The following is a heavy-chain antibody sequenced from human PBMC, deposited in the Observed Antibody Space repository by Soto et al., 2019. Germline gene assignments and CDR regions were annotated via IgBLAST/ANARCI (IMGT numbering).Heavy chain of an antibody. CDR1: GWTFSRYS. CDR3: AKDTYYDYVWGSYRRYYYGMDV. CDR2: ITYDGSTK. Sequence: PGGSLRLSGAGSGWTFSRYSMNWVRQAPGKGLEWVAYITYDGSTKYYADSVKGRFTISRDNSKNTLYLQMNSLRAEDTAVYYCAKDTYYDYVWGSYRRYYYGMDVWGQGTTVTVSS. D-gene: IGHD3-16*02. J-gene: IGHJ6*02. V-gene: IGHV3-30*18.